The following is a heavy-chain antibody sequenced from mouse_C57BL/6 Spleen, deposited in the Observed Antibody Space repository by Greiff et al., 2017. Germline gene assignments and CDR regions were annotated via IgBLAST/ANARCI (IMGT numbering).Heavy chain of an antibody. CDR2: VHPNSGST. J-gene: IGHJ1*03. D-gene: IGHD1-1*01. Sequence: PGQVLEWIGMVHPNSGSTNYNEKFKSKATLTVDKSSSTAYMQLSSLTSEDSAVYYGARYSLITTVVATRYFDVWGTGTTVTVSS. CDR3: ARYSLITTVVATRYFDV. V-gene: IGHV1-64*01.